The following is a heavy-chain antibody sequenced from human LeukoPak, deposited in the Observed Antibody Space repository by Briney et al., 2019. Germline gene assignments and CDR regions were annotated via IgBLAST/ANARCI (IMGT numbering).Heavy chain of an antibody. CDR2: IYYSGTT. D-gene: IGHD1-26*01. V-gene: IGHV4-59*12. CDR3: SRESGAFCPFGY. J-gene: IGHJ4*02. Sequence: SETLSLTCSVSGGSTSSYYWSWIRQPPGKGLEWIGYIYYSGTTNYNPSLNGRVTMSLDESSNQLSLKLTSVTAADTAIYYCSRESGAFCPFGYWGQGTLVIVPS. CDR1: GGSTSSYY.